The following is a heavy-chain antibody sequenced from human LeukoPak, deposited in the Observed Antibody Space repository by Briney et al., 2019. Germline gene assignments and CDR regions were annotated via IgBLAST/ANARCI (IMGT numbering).Heavy chain of an antibody. CDR1: GGSISSYY. J-gene: IGHJ5*02. V-gene: IGHV4-39*07. D-gene: IGHD2-21*02. CDR3: ARDRAYCGGDCYSVWFDP. CDR2: IYYSGST. Sequence: SETLSLTCTVSGGSISSYYWGWIRQPPGKGLEWIGSIYYSGSTYYNLSLKSRVTISVDTSKNQFSLKLSSVTAADTAVYYCARDRAYCGGDCYSVWFDPWGQGTLVTVSS.